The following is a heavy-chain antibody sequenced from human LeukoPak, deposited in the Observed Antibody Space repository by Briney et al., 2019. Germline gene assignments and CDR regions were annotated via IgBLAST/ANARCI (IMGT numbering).Heavy chain of an antibody. J-gene: IGHJ3*02. CDR1: GYTFTSYD. CDR3: ASIAAAGEDAFDI. V-gene: IGHV1-8*01. Sequence: GASVTVSCKASGYTFTSYDINWVRQATGQGLEWMGWMNPNSGNTGYAQKFQGRVTMARNTSISTAYMELSSLRSEDTAVYYCASIAAAGEDAFDIWGQGTMVTVSS. D-gene: IGHD6-13*01. CDR2: MNPNSGNT.